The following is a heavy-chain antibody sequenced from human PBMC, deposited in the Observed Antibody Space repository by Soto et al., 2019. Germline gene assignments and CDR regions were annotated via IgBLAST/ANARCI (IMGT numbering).Heavy chain of an antibody. V-gene: IGHV4-30-4*01. J-gene: IGHJ4*02. CDR2: SGST. CDR3: ARVTYTSSWFPFDF. D-gene: IGHD6-13*01. Sequence: PSETLSLTCTVSGGSISSGDNYWSWIRQPPGKGLEWIGHSGSTNYNPSLKSRVTISVDTSKNQFSLKLSSVIAADTAVYYCARVTYTSSWFPFDFWGRGTLLTVSS. CDR1: GGSISSGDNY.